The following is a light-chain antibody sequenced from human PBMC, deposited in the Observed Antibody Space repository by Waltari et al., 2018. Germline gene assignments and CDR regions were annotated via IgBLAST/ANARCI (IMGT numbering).Light chain of an antibody. Sequence: DIQMTQSPSTLSASVGDRVTITCRASQLVSDWLAWYQQKAGRAPKVLIYKASNLESGVPARFSGSGSGTEFTLTISSLQPDDFATYYCQQYNNYPLTFGGGTKVEVK. CDR1: QLVSDW. J-gene: IGKJ4*01. V-gene: IGKV1-5*03. CDR3: QQYNNYPLT. CDR2: KAS.